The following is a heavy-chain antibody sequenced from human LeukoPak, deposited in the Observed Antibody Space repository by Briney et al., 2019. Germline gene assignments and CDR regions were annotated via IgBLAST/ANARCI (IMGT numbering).Heavy chain of an antibody. CDR2: ISSGSHTI. V-gene: IGHV3-48*04. CDR3: TRTLLPAAFRS. CDR1: GFTFRSYG. J-gene: IGHJ4*02. Sequence: GGSLRLSCAASGFTFRSYGMIWVRQSPGKGLEWISYISSGSHTIYYADSVKGRFSISRDDAKSSLDLQMTGLRAEDSAVYYCTRTLLPAAFRSWGQGTLVTVSS. D-gene: IGHD2-21*02.